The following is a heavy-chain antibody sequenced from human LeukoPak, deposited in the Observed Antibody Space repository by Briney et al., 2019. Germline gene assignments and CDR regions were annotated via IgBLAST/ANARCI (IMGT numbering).Heavy chain of an antibody. V-gene: IGHV4-59*11. CDR1: GASISSHY. Sequence: SETLSLTCSVSGASISSHYWSWIRQPPGKGLEWIGYIYYSVRTNYNPSLKSRVTISRDTSKNQFSLKLNSVTAADTAVYYCARGGDFWGQGTLVTVSS. J-gene: IGHJ4*02. CDR3: ARGGDF. CDR2: IYYSVRT.